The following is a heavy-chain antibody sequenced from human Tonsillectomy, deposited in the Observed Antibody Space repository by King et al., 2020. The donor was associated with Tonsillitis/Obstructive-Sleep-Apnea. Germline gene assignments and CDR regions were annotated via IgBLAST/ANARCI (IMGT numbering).Heavy chain of an antibody. J-gene: IGHJ4*02. Sequence: VQLVESGAEVKKPGASVRVSCKASGYTFTGYYIHWVRQAPGQGLEWMGWINPNRSETNYAHSFQGRVTMTRDTSISTAYMELSRLRSDDTAVYYCAKEDSGSSPKNWGQGTLVTVSS. CDR1: GYTFTGYY. CDR3: AKEDSGSSPKN. D-gene: IGHD3-10*01. V-gene: IGHV1-2*02. CDR2: INPNRSET.